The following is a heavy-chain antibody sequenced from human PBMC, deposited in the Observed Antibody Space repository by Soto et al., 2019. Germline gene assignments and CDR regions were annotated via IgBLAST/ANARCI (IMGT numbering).Heavy chain of an antibody. V-gene: IGHV3-11*01. Sequence: QVQLVESGGGLVKPGGSLRLSCATSGFTFSDYYISWIRQAPGKGLEWGSYISSSGSTIYYAYAVKGRFTTSRDKAKNSLYLKMNSLRAEHTAVYYCARMAPPIDYWGQGTLVTVSS. CDR3: ARMAPPIDY. CDR2: ISSSGSTI. CDR1: GFTFSDYY. D-gene: IGHD5-12*01. J-gene: IGHJ4*02.